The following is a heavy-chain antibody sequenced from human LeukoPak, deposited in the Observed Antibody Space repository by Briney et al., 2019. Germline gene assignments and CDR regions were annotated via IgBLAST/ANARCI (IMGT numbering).Heavy chain of an antibody. D-gene: IGHD3-9*01. V-gene: IGHV3-23*01. CDR1: GFTFSSYA. CDR3: AKGVAVFDWLLYREGYYFDY. CDR2: ISGSGGST. J-gene: IGHJ4*02. Sequence: GGSLRLSCAASGFTFSSYAMSWVRQAPGKGLEWVSAISGSGGSTYYADSVKGRFTISRDNSKNTLYLQMNSLRAEDTAVYYCAKGVAVFDWLLYREGYYFDYWGQGPLVSVSS.